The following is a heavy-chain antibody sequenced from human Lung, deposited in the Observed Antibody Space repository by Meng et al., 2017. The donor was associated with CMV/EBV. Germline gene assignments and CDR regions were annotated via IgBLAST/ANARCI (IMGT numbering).Heavy chain of an antibody. Sequence: ASXXVSXKASGYTFTSYYMHWVRQAPGQGLEWMGIINPSGGSTSYAQKFQGRVTMTRDTSTSTVHMELSSLRSEDTAVYYCARDNEDPEGYQLLYKRESWFDPWXQGTVVTVSS. CDR1: GYTFTSYY. V-gene: IGHV1-46*01. CDR3: ARDNEDPEGYQLLYKRESWFDP. D-gene: IGHD2-2*02. CDR2: INPSGGST. J-gene: IGHJ5*02.